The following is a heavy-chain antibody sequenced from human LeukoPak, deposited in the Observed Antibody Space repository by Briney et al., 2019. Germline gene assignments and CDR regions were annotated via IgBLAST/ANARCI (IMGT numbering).Heavy chain of an antibody. D-gene: IGHD3-22*01. J-gene: IGHJ4*02. CDR3: ASSGYDSSGYFRYFDY. CDR1: GGSISSYY. CDR2: IYYSGST. V-gene: IGHV4-59*08. Sequence: SETLSLTCTVSGGSISSYYWSWIRQPPGKGLEWIGYIYYSGSTNYNPSLKSRVTTSVDTSKKQFSLKLSSVTAADTAVYYCASSGYDSSGYFRYFDYWGQGTLVTVSS.